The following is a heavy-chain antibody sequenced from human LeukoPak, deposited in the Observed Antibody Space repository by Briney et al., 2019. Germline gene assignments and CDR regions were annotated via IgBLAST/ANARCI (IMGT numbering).Heavy chain of an antibody. CDR2: INSDGSST. V-gene: IGHV3-74*01. Sequence: GGSLRLSCAASGFTFSSYWMHWVRQAPGKGLVWVSRINSDGSSTSYADSVKGRFTISRDNAKNTLYLQMNSLRAEDTAVYYRARAALRGSWVDYWGQGTLVTVSS. D-gene: IGHD1-26*01. CDR1: GFTFSSYW. CDR3: ARAALRGSWVDY. J-gene: IGHJ4*02.